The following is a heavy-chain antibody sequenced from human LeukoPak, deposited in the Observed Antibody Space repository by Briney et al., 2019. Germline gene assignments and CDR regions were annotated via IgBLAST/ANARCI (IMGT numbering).Heavy chain of an antibody. V-gene: IGHV4-59*02. CDR2: IYYSGST. CDR1: GGSVSSYY. D-gene: IGHD3-22*01. Sequence: SETLSLTCTVSGGSVSSYYWSWLRQPPGKGLEWIGYIYYSGSTNYNPSLKSRVTISVDTSKNQFSLKLSSVTAADTAVYYCARMVIDSFDHWGLGTLVTVSS. J-gene: IGHJ4*02. CDR3: ARMVIDSFDH.